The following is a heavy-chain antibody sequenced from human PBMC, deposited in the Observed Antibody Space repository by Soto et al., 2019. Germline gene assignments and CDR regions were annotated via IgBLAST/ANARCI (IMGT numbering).Heavy chain of an antibody. CDR2: ISAYNGNT. D-gene: IGHD1-26*01. Sequence: QVQLVQSGAEVKKPGASVKVSCKASGYTFTSYGISWVRQAPGQGLEWMGWISAYNGNTNYAQKLQGRVTMTTDTSTSTDYMELRSLISDDTAVYDCARASGSAYCFDPWGQGTLVTVSS. V-gene: IGHV1-18*01. CDR1: GYTFTSYG. CDR3: ARASGSAYCFDP. J-gene: IGHJ5*02.